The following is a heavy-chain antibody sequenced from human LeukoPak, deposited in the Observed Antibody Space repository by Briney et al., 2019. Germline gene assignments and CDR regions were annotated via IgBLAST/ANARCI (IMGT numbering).Heavy chain of an antibody. Sequence: VASVKVSCKASGYTFTSYYMHWVRQAPGQGLEWMGGIIPIFGTANYAQKFQGRVTITTDESTSTAYMELSSLRSEGTAVYYCARADIVVVPAAMRGNWFDPWGQGTLVTVSS. CDR1: GYTFTSYY. CDR3: ARADIVVVPAAMRGNWFDP. CDR2: IIPIFGTA. D-gene: IGHD2-2*01. V-gene: IGHV1-69*05. J-gene: IGHJ5*02.